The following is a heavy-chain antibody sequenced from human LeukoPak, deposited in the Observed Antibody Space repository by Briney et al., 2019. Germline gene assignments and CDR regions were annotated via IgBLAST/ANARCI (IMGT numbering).Heavy chain of an antibody. CDR1: GFTFSNYW. D-gene: IGHD3-22*01. J-gene: IGHJ4*02. CDR3: LRMGSSAYTLI. V-gene: IGHV3-74*01. Sequence: SGGSLRLSCAASGFTFSNYWMRWVRQAPGKGLVWVSRISSDGSSTSYADSVKGRFTVSRDNAKNTLYLQMNSLRAEDTAVYYCLRMGSSAYTLIWGQGTLVTVSS. CDR2: ISSDGSST.